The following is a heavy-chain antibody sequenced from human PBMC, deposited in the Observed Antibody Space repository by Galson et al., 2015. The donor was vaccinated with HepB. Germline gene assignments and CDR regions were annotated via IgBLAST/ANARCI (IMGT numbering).Heavy chain of an antibody. V-gene: IGHV3-30-3*01. J-gene: IGHJ4*02. D-gene: IGHD3-22*01. CDR2: ISYDGSNK. CDR3: ARGVDYYDSSGIDY. CDR1: GFTFSNAW. Sequence: SLRLSCAASGFTFSNAWMSWVRQAPGKGLEWVAVISYDGSNKYYADSVKGRFTISRDNSKNTLYLQMNSLRAEDTAVYYCARGVDYYDSSGIDYWGQGTLVTVSS.